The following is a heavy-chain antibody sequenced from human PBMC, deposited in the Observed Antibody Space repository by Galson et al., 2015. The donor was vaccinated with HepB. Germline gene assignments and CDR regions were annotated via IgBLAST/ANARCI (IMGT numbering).Heavy chain of an antibody. J-gene: IGHJ4*02. CDR3: ALQTTPNFPAVDY. CDR1: GITLNDYT. D-gene: IGHD1-1*01. V-gene: IGHV3-43*01. CDR2: LSWDASAT. Sequence: SLRLSCAASGITLNDYTMHWVRQTPGKGLEWLSLLSWDASATYYADSVRGRFTISRDNRKNSLYLQMNSLRTEDTALYYCALQTTPNFPAVDYWGQGTLVTVSS.